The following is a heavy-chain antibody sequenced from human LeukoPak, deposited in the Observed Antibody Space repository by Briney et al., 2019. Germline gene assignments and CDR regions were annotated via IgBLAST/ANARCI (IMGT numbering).Heavy chain of an antibody. CDR2: INHSGST. J-gene: IGHJ4*02. CDR3: ARGPAADY. V-gene: IGHV4-34*01. D-gene: IGHD2-15*01. CDR1: GGSFSGYY. Sequence: PSETLSLTSAVSGGSFSGYYWSWIRQPPGKGLEWIGEINHSGSTNYNPSLKSRVTISVDTSKNQFSLKLSSVTAADTAVYYCARGPAADYWGQGTLVTVSS.